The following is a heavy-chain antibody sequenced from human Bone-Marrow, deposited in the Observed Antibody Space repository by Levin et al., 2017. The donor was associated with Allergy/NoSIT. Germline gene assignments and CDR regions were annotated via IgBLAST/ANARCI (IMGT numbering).Heavy chain of an antibody. Sequence: GESLKISCAASGFTFSSYGMHWVRQAPGKGLEWVAVISYDGSNKYYADSVKGRFTISRDNSKNTLYLQMNSLRAEDTAVYYCAKDRGQLWHYGMDVWGQGTTVTVSS. CDR2: ISYDGSNK. CDR1: GFTFSSYG. J-gene: IGHJ6*02. CDR3: AKDRGQLWHYGMDV. V-gene: IGHV3-30*18. D-gene: IGHD5-18*01.